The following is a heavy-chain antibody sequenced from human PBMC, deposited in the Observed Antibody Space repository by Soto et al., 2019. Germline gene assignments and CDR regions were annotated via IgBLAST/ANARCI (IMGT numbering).Heavy chain of an antibody. V-gene: IGHV3-66*01. CDR2: IYSGGST. CDR1: GFTVSSNY. CDR3: ASLVTIFGVVTSDY. J-gene: IGHJ4*02. Sequence: GGSLRLSCAASGFTVSSNYMSWVRQAPGKGLEWVSVIYSGGSTYYADSVKGRFTISRDNSKNTLYLQMNSLRAEDTAVYYCASLVTIFGVVTSDYWGQGTLVTVSS. D-gene: IGHD3-3*01.